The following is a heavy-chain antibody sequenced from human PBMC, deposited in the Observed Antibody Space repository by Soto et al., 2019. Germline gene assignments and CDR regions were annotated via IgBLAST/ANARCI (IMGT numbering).Heavy chain of an antibody. CDR2: ISYDGSNK. CDR3: AKLDEGGLQYAYYAMDV. D-gene: IGHD2-15*01. CDR1: GFTFSNYG. J-gene: IGHJ6*02. V-gene: IGHV3-30*18. Sequence: GGSLRLSCVASGFTFSNYGMHWVRQAPGKGLEWVAVISYDGSNKYYADSVKGRFTISRDNSKNTLYLQMTSLRTEDTALYYCAKLDEGGLQYAYYAMDVWGQGPRSPSP.